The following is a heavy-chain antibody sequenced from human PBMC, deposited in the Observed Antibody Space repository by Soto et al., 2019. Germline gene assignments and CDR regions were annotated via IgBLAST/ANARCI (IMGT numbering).Heavy chain of an antibody. CDR1: GFICNNYA. D-gene: IGHD3-22*01. Sequence: PGGALRLSCAASGFICNNYAMSWVRQSPGKGLEWVSGISGTGGTTYYADSVKGRLTISRDNSKKTLYLQLNSLRAEDTAVYYCAKEDTTGFSAYYFDYWGQGTQVTVSS. CDR2: ISGTGGTT. CDR3: AKEDTTGFSAYYFDY. J-gene: IGHJ4*02. V-gene: IGHV3-23*01.